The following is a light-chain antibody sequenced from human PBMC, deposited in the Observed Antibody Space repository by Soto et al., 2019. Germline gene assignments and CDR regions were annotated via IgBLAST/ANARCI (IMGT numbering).Light chain of an antibody. CDR3: QQSYSTPWT. Sequence: EIVLTQSPCTLSLSAGERATLSWGASQSVINHFLAWYQQRPGQAPRLLIYGASRRATGFPARFSGSGSGTDFNLTISSLQTEDFATYYCQQSYSTPWTFGQGTKVDIK. CDR1: QSVINHF. J-gene: IGKJ1*01. CDR2: GAS. V-gene: IGKV3-20*01.